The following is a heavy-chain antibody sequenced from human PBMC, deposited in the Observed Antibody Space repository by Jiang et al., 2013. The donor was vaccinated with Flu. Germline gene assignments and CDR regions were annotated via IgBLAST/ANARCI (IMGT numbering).Heavy chain of an antibody. V-gene: IGHV6-1*01. D-gene: IGHD4-23*01. Sequence: QTLSLTCAISGDSVSRNTAAWNWIRQSPSRGLEWLGRTHYKSRWSNDYAESVKSRITINPDTAKNQFSLQLDSVTPEDTAVYYCSRGNSDYFAMDVWGQGTTVTVS. CDR1: GDSVSRNTAA. CDR2: THYKSRWSN. J-gene: IGHJ6*02. CDR3: SRGNSDYFAMDV.